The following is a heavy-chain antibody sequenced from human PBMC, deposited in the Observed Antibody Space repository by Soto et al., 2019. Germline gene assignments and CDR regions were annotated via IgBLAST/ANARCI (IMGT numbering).Heavy chain of an antibody. V-gene: IGHV3-66*01. D-gene: IGHD3-10*01. CDR2: IYSGGST. Sequence: EVQLVESGGGLVQPGGSLRLSCVVSGFTVSNNYMSWVRQAPGKGLEWVSVIYSGGSTSYINSVKGRFTISRDNSKNTVYLQMNSLRAEDTALYYCARPDTVRGVSYWGQGTLVTVSS. CDR1: GFTVSNNY. CDR3: ARPDTVRGVSY. J-gene: IGHJ4*02.